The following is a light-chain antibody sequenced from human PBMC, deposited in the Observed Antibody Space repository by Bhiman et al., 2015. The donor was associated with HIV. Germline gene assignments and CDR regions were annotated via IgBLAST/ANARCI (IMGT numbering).Light chain of an antibody. CDR3: SSYTTYSTYV. V-gene: IGLV2-14*03. Sequence: QSALTQPASVSGSPGESITISCTGTSGDIGAYDYVSWYQQLPGKAPKLVISDVSQRPSGVSDRFSGSKSGDTASLTISGLQGEDEGDYYCSSYTTYSTYVFGTGTTVTVL. CDR1: SGDIGAYDY. J-gene: IGLJ1*01. CDR2: DVS.